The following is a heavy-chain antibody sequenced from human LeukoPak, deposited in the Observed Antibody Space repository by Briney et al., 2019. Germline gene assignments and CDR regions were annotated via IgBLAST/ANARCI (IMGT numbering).Heavy chain of an antibody. CDR2: IKEDGSEK. Sequence: GGSLRLSCAASGFTFSNYWMSWVRQAPGKGLEWVAHIKEDGSEKYYVDSVKGRFTISRDNAKNSLYLQMNSLRAEDTALYYCARGLGIAGRSTNYYYYYMDVWGRGTTVTVSS. V-gene: IGHV3-7*03. D-gene: IGHD2-21*01. CDR3: ARGLGIAGRSTNYYYYYMDV. J-gene: IGHJ6*03. CDR1: GFTFSNYW.